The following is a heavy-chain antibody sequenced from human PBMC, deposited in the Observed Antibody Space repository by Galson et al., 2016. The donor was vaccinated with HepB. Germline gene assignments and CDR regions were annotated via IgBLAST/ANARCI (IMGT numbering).Heavy chain of an antibody. CDR3: ARHGPYTVTCTPLGS. CDR2: IDPSDSYT. J-gene: IGHJ5*02. Sequence: QSGAEVKEPGDSLRISCQSSGYSFSSFWISWVRQMPGKGLEWMGRIDPSDSYTDYSPSVQGHVIFSADKSISTAYLQWNSLKASDTAIYYCARHGPYTVTCTPLGSWGQGTLVTVSS. CDR1: GYSFSSFW. D-gene: IGHD2-2*02. V-gene: IGHV5-10-1*01.